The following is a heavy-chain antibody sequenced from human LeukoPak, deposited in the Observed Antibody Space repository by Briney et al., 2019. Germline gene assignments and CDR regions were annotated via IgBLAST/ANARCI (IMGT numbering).Heavy chain of an antibody. CDR2: ISTDGGST. J-gene: IGHJ4*02. CDR3: AKGLAVSGTYFDY. CDR1: GFTFSNYA. V-gene: IGHV3-23*01. Sequence: GGSLRLSCAASGFTFSNYAMNWVRQAPGKGLEWVSTISTDGGSTYYTDPVRGRFTIPRDNSKSTLYLQINSLRAEDTALYYCAKGLAVSGTYFDYWGQGTLVTVSS. D-gene: IGHD1-26*01.